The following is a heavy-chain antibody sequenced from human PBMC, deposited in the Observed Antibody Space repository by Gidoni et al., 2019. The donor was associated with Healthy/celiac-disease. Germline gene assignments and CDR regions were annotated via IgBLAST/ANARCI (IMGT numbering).Heavy chain of an antibody. Sequence: QVQLVEHGGGVVQPGRALRLSCAAPGSTSSRHGLNWVRQAPGKGLGWGEVISDDGSNKYYADSVKGRFTISRDNSKNTLYLQMNSLRAEDTAVYYCAKDHRWRLERQGGDYFDYWGQGTLVTVSS. CDR2: ISDDGSNK. J-gene: IGHJ4*02. V-gene: IGHV3-30*18. CDR1: GSTSSRHG. D-gene: IGHD1-1*01. CDR3: AKDHRWRLERQGGDYFDY.